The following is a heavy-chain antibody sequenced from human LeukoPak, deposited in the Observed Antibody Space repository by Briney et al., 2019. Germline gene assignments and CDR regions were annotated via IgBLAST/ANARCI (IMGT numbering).Heavy chain of an antibody. V-gene: IGHV3-53*01. CDR2: IYSGGST. CDR1: GFTVSSNY. CDR3: ARETQELYY. D-gene: IGHD1-7*01. Sequence: PGGSLRLSCAASGFTVSSNYMSWVRQAPGKGLEWVSSIYSGGSTYYADSVKGRFTISRDNSKNMVYLQMNSLRAEDTAVYYCARETQELYYWGQGTLVTVSP. J-gene: IGHJ4*02.